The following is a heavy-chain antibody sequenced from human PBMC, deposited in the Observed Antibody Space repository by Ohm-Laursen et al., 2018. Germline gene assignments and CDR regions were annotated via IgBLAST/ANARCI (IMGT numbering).Heavy chain of an antibody. V-gene: IGHV3-48*03. CDR3: ARVGSSVAGRLDY. Sequence: SLRLSCAASGFTFSSYEMNWVRQAPGKGLEWISYISSSGSTIYYADSAKGRFTISRDNAKNSLYLQMNSLRAEDTAVYYCARVGSSVAGRLDYWGQGTLITVSS. D-gene: IGHD6-6*01. J-gene: IGHJ4*02. CDR2: ISSSGSTI. CDR1: GFTFSSYE.